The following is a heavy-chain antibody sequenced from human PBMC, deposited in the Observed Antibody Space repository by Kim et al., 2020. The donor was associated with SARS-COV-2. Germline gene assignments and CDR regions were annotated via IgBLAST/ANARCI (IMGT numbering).Heavy chain of an antibody. Sequence: GGSLRLSCAASGFTFSSYAMSWVRQAPGKGLEWVSAISGSGGSTYYADSVKGRFTISRDNSKNTLYLQMNSLRAEDTAVYYCAKEGLKLTPRLRQPEGTGPYYFDYWGQGTLVTVSS. J-gene: IGHJ4*02. D-gene: IGHD1-20*01. CDR2: ISGSGGST. CDR1: GFTFSSYA. V-gene: IGHV3-23*01. CDR3: AKEGLKLTPRLRQPEGTGPYYFDY.